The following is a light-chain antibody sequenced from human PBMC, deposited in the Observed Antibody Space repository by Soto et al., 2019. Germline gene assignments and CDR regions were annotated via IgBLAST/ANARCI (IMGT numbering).Light chain of an antibody. J-gene: IGKJ2*01. CDR3: QQYNSYLYT. CDR2: DAS. CDR1: QSISSW. Sequence: DIQMTQSPSTLSASVGDRVTITCRASQSISSWLAWYQQKPGKAPKLLIYDASSLESGVPSRFSGSGSGTEFTLTISSLQPDDFAHYYCQQYNSYLYTFGQGTKLEIK. V-gene: IGKV1-5*01.